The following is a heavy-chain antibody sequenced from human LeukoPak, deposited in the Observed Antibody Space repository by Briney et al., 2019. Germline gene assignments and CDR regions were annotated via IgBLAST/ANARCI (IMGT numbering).Heavy chain of an antibody. V-gene: IGHV1-46*01. Sequence: GASVKVSCKASGYTFTSYYMHWVRQAPGQGLEWMGIINPSGGSTSYAQKFQGRVTMTRDTSTSTAYMELSRLRSDDTAVYYCARADSSSWYDLPTVYWGQGTLVTVSS. CDR2: INPSGGST. J-gene: IGHJ4*02. D-gene: IGHD6-13*01. CDR3: ARADSSSWYDLPTVY. CDR1: GYTFTSYY.